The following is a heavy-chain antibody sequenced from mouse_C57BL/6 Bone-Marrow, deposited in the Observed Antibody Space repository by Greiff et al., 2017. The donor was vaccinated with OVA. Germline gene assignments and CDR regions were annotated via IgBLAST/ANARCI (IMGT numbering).Heavy chain of an antibody. Sequence: EVQLVESGGGLVQPGGSLSLSCAASGFTFTDYYMSWVRQPPGKALEWLGFIRNKANGYTTEYSASVKGRFTISRDNSQSILYLQMNALRAEDSATYDCAIYKGDYDERGAMDYWGQGTSVTVSS. V-gene: IGHV7-3*01. CDR1: GFTFTDYY. CDR3: AIYKGDYDERGAMDY. J-gene: IGHJ4*01. D-gene: IGHD2-4*01. CDR2: IRNKANGYTT.